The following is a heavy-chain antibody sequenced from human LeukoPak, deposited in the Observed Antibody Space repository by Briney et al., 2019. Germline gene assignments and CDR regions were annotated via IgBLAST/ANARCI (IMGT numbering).Heavy chain of an antibody. V-gene: IGHV1-8*01. CDR1: GYTFTSYD. Sequence: ASVEVSCKASGYTFTSYDINWVRQATGQGLEWMGWMNPNSGNTGYAQKFQGRVTMTRNTSISTAYMELSSLRSEDTAVYYCARRDGNYYYYYYMDVWGKGTTVTVSS. J-gene: IGHJ6*03. CDR3: ARRDGNYYYYYYMDV. D-gene: IGHD4-23*01. CDR2: MNPNSGNT.